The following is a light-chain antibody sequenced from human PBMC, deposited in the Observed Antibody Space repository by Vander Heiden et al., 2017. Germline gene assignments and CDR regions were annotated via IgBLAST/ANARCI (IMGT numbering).Light chain of an antibody. V-gene: IGLV3-1*01. J-gene: IGLJ3*02. CDR1: KVWEKD. CDR2: EGD. CDR3: QMSDRNSAP. Sequence: SYDLIPAPSVSVPPGQTASITCTGNKVWEKDVFWNKQKAGHPPVMVIYEGDKRPTSIPERFTGSKSCNTATLTINGAQSLDEADYYGQMSDRNSAPFDGGTRLTVL.